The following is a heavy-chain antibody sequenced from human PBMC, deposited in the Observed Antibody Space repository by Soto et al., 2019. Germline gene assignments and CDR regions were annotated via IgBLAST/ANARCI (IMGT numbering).Heavy chain of an antibody. CDR3: AKELYDYIWGSPSPFDY. V-gene: IGHV3-9*01. CDR1: GFTFDDYA. D-gene: IGHD3-16*01. CDR2: ISWNSGSI. J-gene: IGHJ4*02. Sequence: PGGSLRLSCAASGFTFDDYAMHWVRQAPGKGLEWVSGISWNSGSIGYADSVKGRFTISRDNAKNSLYLQMNSLRAEDTALYYCAKELYDYIWGSPSPFDYWGQGTLVTVSS.